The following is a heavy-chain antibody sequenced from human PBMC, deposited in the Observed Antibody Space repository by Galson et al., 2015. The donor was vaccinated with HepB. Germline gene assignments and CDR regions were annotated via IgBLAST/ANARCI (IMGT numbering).Heavy chain of an antibody. D-gene: IGHD4/OR15-4a*01. CDR1: GGTFRGYA. CDR2: ITLYIGKT. CDR3: ARGSLTMILNYFDY. Sequence: SVKVSCKASGGTFRGYAINWVRQAPGQGLEWMGRITLYIGKTYYAQKFQGRLTITADASTSTAYMELSSLTSEDTAVYYCARGSLTMILNYFDYWCQETLGTGAS. J-gene: IGHJ4*02. V-gene: IGHV1-69*13.